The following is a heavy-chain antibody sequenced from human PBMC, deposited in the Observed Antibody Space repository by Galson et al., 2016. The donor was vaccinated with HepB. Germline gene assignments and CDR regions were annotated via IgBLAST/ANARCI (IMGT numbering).Heavy chain of an antibody. CDR3: AREGARGPFDY. Sequence: TLSLTCAVSGASIGSGGYYWSWIRQHPGKGLEWIGNIYYSGTTYYNPSLKSRMLISVGTSKNQFSLKLSSVTAADTAVYYCAREGARGPFDYWGQGTLVTVSS. J-gene: IGHJ4*02. CDR2: IYYSGTT. D-gene: IGHD3-10*01. CDR1: GASIGSGGYY. V-gene: IGHV4-31*11.